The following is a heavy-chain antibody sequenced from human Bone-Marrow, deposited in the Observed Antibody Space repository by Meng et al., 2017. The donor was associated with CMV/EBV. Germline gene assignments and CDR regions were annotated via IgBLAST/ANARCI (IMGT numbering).Heavy chain of an antibody. V-gene: IGHV3-48*03. CDR1: GFTFSSYE. D-gene: IGHD6-6*01. J-gene: IGHJ6*02. CDR3: ARLYSSSSGKGLDV. Sequence: GGSLRLSCVVSGFTFSSYEMNWVRQAPGKGLEWVSYISSGGSTIYYADSVKGRITISRDNAKNSLYLQMNSLRAEDTAVYYCARLYSSSSGKGLDVWGQGTTVTVSS. CDR2: ISSGGSTI.